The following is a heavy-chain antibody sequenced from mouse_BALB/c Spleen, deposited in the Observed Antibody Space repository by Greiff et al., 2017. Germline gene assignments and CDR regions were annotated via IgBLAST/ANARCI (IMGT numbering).Heavy chain of an antibody. CDR2: IYPGSGST. J-gene: IGHJ3*01. CDR3: AREATATAWFAY. D-gene: IGHD1-2*01. CDR1: GYNFTSYW. Sequence: VQLQQPGAELVKPGTSVKLSCKASGYNFTSYWINWVKLRPGQGLEWIGDIYPGSGSTNYNEKFKSKATLTVDTSSSTAYMQLSSLASEDSALYYCAREATATAWFAYWGQGTLVTVSA. V-gene: IGHV1-55*01.